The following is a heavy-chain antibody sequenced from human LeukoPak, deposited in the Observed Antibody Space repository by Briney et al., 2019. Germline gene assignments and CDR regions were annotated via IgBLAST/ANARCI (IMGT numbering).Heavy chain of an antibody. J-gene: IGHJ4*02. CDR3: ARAKTGIAVS. Sequence: ASVKVFCKASGYTFTGYYMHWVRQAPGQGLEWMGWINPNSGGTNYAQKFRGRVTMTRGTSISTAYMELSRLRSDDTAVYYCARAKTGIAVSWGQGTLVTVSS. CDR2: INPNSGGT. CDR1: GYTFTGYY. D-gene: IGHD6-19*01. V-gene: IGHV1-2*02.